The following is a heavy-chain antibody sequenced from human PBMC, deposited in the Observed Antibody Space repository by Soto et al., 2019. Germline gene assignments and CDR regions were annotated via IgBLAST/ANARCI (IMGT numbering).Heavy chain of an antibody. CDR3: ATPAY. V-gene: IGHV3-74*01. CDR2: INSDGSTI. J-gene: IGHJ4*02. Sequence: PWGSLRLCCAAYGLTFWSYWMHWVRQAPGKGLVCISRINSDGSTISYADSVKGRFTISRDNTKNTLYLQMNSLRAEDTAVYYCATPAYWGQGTLVTVSS. CDR1: GLTFWSYW.